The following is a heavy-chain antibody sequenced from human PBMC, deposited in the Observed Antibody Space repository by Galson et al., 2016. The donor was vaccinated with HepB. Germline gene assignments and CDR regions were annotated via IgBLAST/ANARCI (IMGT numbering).Heavy chain of an antibody. CDR2: ISGSDGRT. V-gene: IGHV3-23*01. J-gene: IGHJ5*01. Sequence: SLRLSCAASGFTFSSYAMSWVRQAPGKGLEWVSVISGSDGRTYYADSVKGRFTISRDNSKNTLYLQMNSLRAEYTAVYYCAKERGSYARYNWFDSWGQGTLVTVSS. CDR1: GFTFSSYA. D-gene: IGHD1-26*01. CDR3: AKERGSYARYNWFDS.